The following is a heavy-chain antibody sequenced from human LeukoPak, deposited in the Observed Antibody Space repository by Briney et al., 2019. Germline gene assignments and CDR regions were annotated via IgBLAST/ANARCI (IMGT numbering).Heavy chain of an antibody. V-gene: IGHV1-69*06. CDR3: ARGRGGIVGAPLFQH. J-gene: IGHJ1*01. Sequence: GASVKVSCKASGGTFSSYAISWVRQAPGQGLEWMGGIIPIFGTANYAQKFQDRVTITADKSTSTAYMELSSLRSEDTAVYYCARGRGGIVGAPLFQHWGQGTLVTVSS. CDR1: GGTFSSYA. D-gene: IGHD1-26*01. CDR2: IIPIFGTA.